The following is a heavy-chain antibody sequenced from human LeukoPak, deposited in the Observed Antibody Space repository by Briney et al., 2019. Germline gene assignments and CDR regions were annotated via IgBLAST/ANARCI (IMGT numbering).Heavy chain of an antibody. D-gene: IGHD3-10*01. CDR3: ASGSGTFDY. CDR2: IYYSGST. V-gene: IGHV4-59*01. Sequence: PSETLSLTCTVSGGSISSDYWTWIRQPPGKGLEWIGYIYYSGSTNYNPSLRSRVTISVDTSKNQFSLKLSSVTAADTAVYYCASGSGTFDYWGQGTLVTVSS. CDR1: GGSISSDY. J-gene: IGHJ4*02.